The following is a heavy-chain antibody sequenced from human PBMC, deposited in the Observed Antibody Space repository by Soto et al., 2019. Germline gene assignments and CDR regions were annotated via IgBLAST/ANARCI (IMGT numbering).Heavy chain of an antibody. D-gene: IGHD6-19*01. Sequence: PGGSLRLSCAASGFTFDNYGMHWVRQAPGKGLEWVSGISWNSGSIGYGDSVKGRFTISRDNAKNSLYLQMNSLRPEDTAFYYCAKGRPQGYSSGWYDSWGQGTLVTVSS. CDR1: GFTFDNYG. CDR2: ISWNSGSI. V-gene: IGHV3-9*01. J-gene: IGHJ5*01. CDR3: AKGRPQGYSSGWYDS.